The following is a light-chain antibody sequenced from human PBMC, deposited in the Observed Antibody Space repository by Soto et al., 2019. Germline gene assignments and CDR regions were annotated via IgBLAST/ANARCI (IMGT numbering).Light chain of an antibody. CDR1: QGIANY. Sequence: DIQMTQSPSSLSASVGDRVTIACQASQGIANYLNWYQQKPGKAPKVLIYDVSSLEKGVPSRFSGSGSGTDFTFTISSLQPEDIATYYCQQYDDLLPTFGQGTKLEIK. CDR3: QQYDDLLPT. CDR2: DVS. V-gene: IGKV1-33*01. J-gene: IGKJ2*01.